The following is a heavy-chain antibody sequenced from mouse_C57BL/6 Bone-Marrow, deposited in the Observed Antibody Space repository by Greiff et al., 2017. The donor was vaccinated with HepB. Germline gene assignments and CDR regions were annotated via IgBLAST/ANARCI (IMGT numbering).Heavy chain of an antibody. J-gene: IGHJ3*01. V-gene: IGHV1-69*01. Sequence: QVQLQQSGAELVMLGASVKLSCKASGYTLTSYWMHWVTQRPGQGLEWIGEIDPSDSYTNYNQKFKGKSTLTVDKSSSTDYMHLSSLTSEDSAVYYCARSIYYDYDPFAYWGQGTLVTVSA. CDR3: ARSIYYDYDPFAY. D-gene: IGHD2-4*01. CDR2: IDPSDSYT. CDR1: GYTLTSYW.